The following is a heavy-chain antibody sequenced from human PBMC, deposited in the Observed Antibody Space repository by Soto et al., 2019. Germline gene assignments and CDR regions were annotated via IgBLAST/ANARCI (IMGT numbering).Heavy chain of an antibody. CDR1: GFTFSSYD. D-gene: IGHD3-10*01. Sequence: EVQLVESGGGLVQPGGSLRLSCAASGFTFSSYDMHWVRQATGKGLEWVSAIGTARDTYYPGSVKGRFTISRENAKNSLYLQMNRLRAGDTAVYYCVSGPYGSGSPIAPYYFDSWGQGTLVTVSS. CDR2: IGTARDT. V-gene: IGHV3-13*01. CDR3: VSGPYGSGSPIAPYYFDS. J-gene: IGHJ4*02.